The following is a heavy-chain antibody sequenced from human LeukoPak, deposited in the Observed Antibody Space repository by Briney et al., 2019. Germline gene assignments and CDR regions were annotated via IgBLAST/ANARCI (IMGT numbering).Heavy chain of an antibody. D-gene: IGHD5-18*01. Sequence: PSETLSLTCAVHGGSFRGYYWSWIRQPPGKGLEWIGEINHSGSTNYNPSLKSRVTLSVDTAKNQFSLKLSSVTAADTAVYYCASYVYSYGFFYWGQGTLVTVSS. J-gene: IGHJ4*02. V-gene: IGHV4-34*01. CDR3: ASYVYSYGFFY. CDR1: GGSFRGYY. CDR2: INHSGST.